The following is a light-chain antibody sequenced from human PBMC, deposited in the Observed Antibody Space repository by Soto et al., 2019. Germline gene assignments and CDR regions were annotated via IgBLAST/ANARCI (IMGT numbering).Light chain of an antibody. J-gene: IGKJ4*01. CDR3: RHLNTYVS. CDR2: AAS. V-gene: IGKV1-9*01. CDR1: QGIGSY. Sequence: DIQLTQSPSFLSASVGDRVTITCRASQGIGSYLAWYQQKPGKAPKLLIFAASILQSGVPSRFSGSGSGTDFTLTISSLQPEDFATYYCRHLNTYVSFGGGTKVEIK.